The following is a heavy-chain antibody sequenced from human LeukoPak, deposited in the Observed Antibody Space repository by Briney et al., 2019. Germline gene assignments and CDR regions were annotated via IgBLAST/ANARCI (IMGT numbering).Heavy chain of an antibody. CDR1: GGSISSSIHY. Sequence: SETLSLTCTVSGGSISSSIHYWGWVRQSPRKGLEWIGTIHYSGNTYYNPSLRSRLTVSLDTSNNQFSLKLSSVTAADTAVYYCATYTEDYSGPAFAPWGQGTLVIVSS. V-gene: IGHV4-39*07. CDR3: ATYTEDYSGPAFAP. CDR2: IHYSGNT. J-gene: IGHJ5*02. D-gene: IGHD3-16*01.